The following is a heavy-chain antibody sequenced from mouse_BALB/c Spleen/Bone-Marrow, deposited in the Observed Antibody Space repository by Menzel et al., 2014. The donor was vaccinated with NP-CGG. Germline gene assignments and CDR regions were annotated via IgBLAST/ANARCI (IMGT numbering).Heavy chain of an antibody. CDR3: AGDGAY. D-gene: IGHD3-3*01. V-gene: IGHV14-3*02. CDR2: IDPANGNT. Sequence: VQLKESGAELVKPGASGKLSCTASGFNIKDTYMHWAKQRPEQGLEWIGRIDPANGNTKYDPKFQGKATITADTSSNTAYLQLSSLTSEDTAVYYCAGDGAYWGQGTLATISA. J-gene: IGHJ3*01. CDR1: GFNIKDTY.